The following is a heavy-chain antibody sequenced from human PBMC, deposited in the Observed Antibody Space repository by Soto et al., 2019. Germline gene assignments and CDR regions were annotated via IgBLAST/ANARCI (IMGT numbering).Heavy chain of an antibody. D-gene: IGHD6-19*01. Sequence: QAQLVQSGAEVKKPGASVTVSCKASGYTLSSFGIHWVRQAPGQRLEWMGWINAGNGNTKYSQKLQGRVTFSRDTAANTAYMELTSLTSEDTAVYYCVRTRQQWLVGDSWGQGSLVTVSS. CDR1: GYTLSSFG. J-gene: IGHJ4*02. V-gene: IGHV1-3*01. CDR2: INAGNGNT. CDR3: VRTRQQWLVGDS.